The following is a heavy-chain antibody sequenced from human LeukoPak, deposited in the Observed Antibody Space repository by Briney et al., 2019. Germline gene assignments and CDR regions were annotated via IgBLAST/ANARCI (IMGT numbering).Heavy chain of an antibody. D-gene: IGHD3-16*01. V-gene: IGHV1-8*03. CDR2: MNPNSGNT. J-gene: IGHJ3*02. Sequence: ASVKVSCKASGYTFTGYYMHWVRQAPGQGLEWMGWMNPNSGNTGYAQKFQGRVTITRNTSISTAYMELSSLRSEDTAVYYCARANTWDYGDAFDIWGQGTMVTVSS. CDR1: GYTFTGYY. CDR3: ARANTWDYGDAFDI.